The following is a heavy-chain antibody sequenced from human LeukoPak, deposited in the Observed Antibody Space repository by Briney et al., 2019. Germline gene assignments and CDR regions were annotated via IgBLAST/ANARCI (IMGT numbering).Heavy chain of an antibody. Sequence: GGSLRLSCAASGFTLNDYAMHWVRQGPGKGLEWVSGISSNSGSIVYADSVKGRFTISRDNAKNSLYLQMNNLRAEDSAIYFCARDPGFSLTFYYMDVWGTGTTVTISS. CDR2: ISSNSGSI. CDR3: ARDPGFSLTFYYMDV. D-gene: IGHD3-10*01. V-gene: IGHV3-9*01. CDR1: GFTLNDYA. J-gene: IGHJ6*03.